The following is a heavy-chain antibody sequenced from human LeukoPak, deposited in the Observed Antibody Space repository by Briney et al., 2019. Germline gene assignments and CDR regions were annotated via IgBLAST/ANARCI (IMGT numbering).Heavy chain of an antibody. CDR3: ARGHCSGGSCYYYYYYGMDV. J-gene: IGHJ6*04. D-gene: IGHD2-15*01. CDR2: INHSGST. CDR1: GGSFSGIY. Sequence: SETLSLTCAVYGGSFSGIYWIWIRQPPGKGREWIGEINHSGSTNYNPSLKSRVTISVDTSKNQFSLKLSSVTAADTAVYYCARGHCSGGSCYYYYYYGMDVWGKGTTVTVSS. V-gene: IGHV4-34*01.